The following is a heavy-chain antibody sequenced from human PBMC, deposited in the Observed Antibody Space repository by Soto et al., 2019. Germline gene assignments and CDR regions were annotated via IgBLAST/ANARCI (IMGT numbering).Heavy chain of an antibody. J-gene: IGHJ3*02. CDR2: IYYSGST. CDR3: ARDGEYCSSTSCSHAFDI. V-gene: IGHV4-59*01. Sequence: SETLSLTCTVSGGSISSYYWSWIRQPPGKGLEWIGYIYYSGSTNYNPSLKSRGTISVDTSKNQFSLKLSSVTAADTAVYYCARDGEYCSSTSCSHAFDIWGQGTMVTVSS. D-gene: IGHD2-2*01. CDR1: GGSISSYY.